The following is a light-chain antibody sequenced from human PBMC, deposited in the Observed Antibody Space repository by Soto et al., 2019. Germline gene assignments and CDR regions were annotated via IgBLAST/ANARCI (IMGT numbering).Light chain of an antibody. J-gene: IGKJ5*01. CDR2: GAS. Sequence: IVRTPSPATLSVSAVQIATISCSASQSVSSNLAWYQPTPGQAPRLLIYGASTRATGIPARFSGSGSGTEFTLTIRSLQSEDFAVYYCQQYNNWPPINCGQGTQLEIK. CDR3: QQYNNWPPIN. V-gene: IGKV3-15*01. CDR1: QSVSSN.